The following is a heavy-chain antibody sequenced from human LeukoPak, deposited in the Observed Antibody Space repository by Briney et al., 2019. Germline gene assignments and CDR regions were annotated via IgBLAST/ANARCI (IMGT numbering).Heavy chain of an antibody. CDR3: ARIFYDSSGYYYDY. V-gene: IGHV3-64*02. Sequence: PGGPLSLSCAASGFTFSSYAMPWVGQAPGKGLAYVSSITSSGGSTFYADSVKGRFTISRDNSKNTLYLQMGSLRAEDMAVYYCARIFYDSSGYYYDYWGQGTLVTVSS. CDR2: ITSSGGST. CDR1: GFTFSSYA. J-gene: IGHJ4*02. D-gene: IGHD3-22*01.